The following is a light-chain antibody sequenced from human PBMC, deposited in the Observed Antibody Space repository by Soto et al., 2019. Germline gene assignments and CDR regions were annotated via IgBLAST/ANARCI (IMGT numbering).Light chain of an antibody. CDR2: YDN. V-gene: IGLV1-44*01. CDR1: NSNIGSNT. J-gene: IGLJ1*01. Sequence: QSVLTQPPSASGTPGQRVTISCSGSNSNIGSNTVNWYXXXXXXXPKLLIYYDNLRPSGVPDRISGSKSGTSASLAISGLQSDDEADYYCAAWDDSLNGRVFGTGTKVTV. CDR3: AAWDDSLNGRV.